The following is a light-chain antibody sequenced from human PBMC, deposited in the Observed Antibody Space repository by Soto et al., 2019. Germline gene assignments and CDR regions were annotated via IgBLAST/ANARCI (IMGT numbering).Light chain of an antibody. Sequence: QSVLTQPPSVSGAPGQRVTISSTGSSSNIGAGYDVHWYQQLPGTAPKLLIYGNSNRPSGVPDRFSGSKSGTSASLAITGLQAEDEADYYCQSYDSSLSGHVVFGGGTKVTVL. CDR2: GNS. J-gene: IGLJ2*01. V-gene: IGLV1-40*01. CDR1: SSNIGAGYD. CDR3: QSYDSSLSGHVV.